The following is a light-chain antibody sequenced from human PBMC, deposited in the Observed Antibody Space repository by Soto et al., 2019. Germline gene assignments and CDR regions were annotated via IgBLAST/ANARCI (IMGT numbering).Light chain of an antibody. J-gene: IGLJ1*01. CDR3: SSYTSSSTSYV. CDR1: NSDVRGYNY. V-gene: IGLV2-14*01. CDR2: DGS. Sequence: QSALTQPASVSGSPQQSITISCTGTNSDVRGYNYVSWYQQHLGKAPKLMIYDGSHRPSGVSNRFSGSKSGNTASLTISGLQAEDEADYYCSSYTSSSTSYVFGTGTKLTVL.